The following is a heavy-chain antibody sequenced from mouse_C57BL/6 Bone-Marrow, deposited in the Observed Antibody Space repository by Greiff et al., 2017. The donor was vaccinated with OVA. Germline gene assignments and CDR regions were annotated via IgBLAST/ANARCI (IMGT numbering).Heavy chain of an antibody. CDR1: GFTFSDSY. V-gene: IGHV5-16*01. J-gene: IGHJ2*01. CDR2: INYDGSST. CDR3: ARDRYRGYFDY. Sequence: EVKLMESEGGLVQPGSSMKLSCTASGFTFSDSYMAWVRQVPEKGLEWVANINYDGSSTYYLDSLKSRFIISRDNAKNILYLQMSSLKSEDTATYYCARDRYRGYFDYWGQGTTLTVSS. D-gene: IGHD2-14*01.